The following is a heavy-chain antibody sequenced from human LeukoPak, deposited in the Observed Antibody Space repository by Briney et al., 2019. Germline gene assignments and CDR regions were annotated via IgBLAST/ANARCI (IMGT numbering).Heavy chain of an antibody. CDR1: GFTFSSYW. D-gene: IGHD5-18*01. CDR3: ARDKGYGDYFDY. V-gene: IGHV4-59*01. CDR2: IYYSGST. J-gene: IGHJ4*02. Sequence: GSLRLSCAASGFTFSSYWMSWVRQAPGKGLEWIGYIYYSGSTNYNPSLKSRVTISVDTSKNQFSLKLSSVTAADTAVYYCARDKGYGDYFDYWGQGTLVTVSS.